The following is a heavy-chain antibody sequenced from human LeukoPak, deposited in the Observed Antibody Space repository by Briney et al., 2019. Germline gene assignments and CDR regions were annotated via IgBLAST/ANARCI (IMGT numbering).Heavy chain of an antibody. CDR2: IGGDGRT. D-gene: IGHD2-15*01. Sequence: GGSLRLSCAAPGFTVSTNAMSWVRQAPGRGLEWISGIGGDGRTHYADSVRGRFTISRDNSKNTVHLQMNSLRVDDTAVYYCAKDLSWWAAVDFWGQGSLVTVSS. CDR3: AKDLSWWAAVDF. V-gene: IGHV3-23*01. CDR1: GFTVSTNA. J-gene: IGHJ4*02.